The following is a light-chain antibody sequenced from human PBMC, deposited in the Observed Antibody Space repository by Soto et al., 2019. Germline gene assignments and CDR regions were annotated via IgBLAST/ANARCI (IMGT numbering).Light chain of an antibody. V-gene: IGKV3D-15*01. J-gene: IGKJ1*01. CDR1: LSISTH. CDR3: HQYHLWQWT. CDR2: GAS. Sequence: EIVMTQSPAALSVSPGERATLSCRASLSISTHLAWYEQKPGQAPRLLIYGASTRATGIPARFSGSGSGTELTLTISSLQSEDFAVYYCHQYHLWQWTFGRGTKVDIX.